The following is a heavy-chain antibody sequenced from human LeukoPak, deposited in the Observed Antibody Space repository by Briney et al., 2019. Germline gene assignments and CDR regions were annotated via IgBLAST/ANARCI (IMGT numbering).Heavy chain of an antibody. CDR3: ARHYGDYEGYFDY. Sequence: GGTLRLSCAASGFTFSSYWMSWVRQAPGKGLEWVANIKQDGSEKYYVDSVKGRFTISRDNAKNSLYLQMNSLRAEDTAVYYCARHYGDYEGYFDYRGQGTLVTVSS. CDR2: IKQDGSEK. D-gene: IGHD4-17*01. J-gene: IGHJ4*02. CDR1: GFTFSSYW. V-gene: IGHV3-7*01.